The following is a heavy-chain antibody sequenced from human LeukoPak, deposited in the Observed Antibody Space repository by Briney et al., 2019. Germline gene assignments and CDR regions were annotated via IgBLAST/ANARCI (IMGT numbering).Heavy chain of an antibody. CDR2: IYYSGSI. CDR1: GGSISSYY. J-gene: IGHJ4*02. D-gene: IGHD1-26*01. V-gene: IGHV4-59*08. Sequence: PSETLSLTCTVSGGSISSYYWSWIRQPPGKGLEWIGYIYYSGSINYNPSLKSRVTISVDTPKNQFSLKLRSVTAADTAVYYCARYSGSYSGFDYWGQGTLVTVSS. CDR3: ARYSGSYSGFDY.